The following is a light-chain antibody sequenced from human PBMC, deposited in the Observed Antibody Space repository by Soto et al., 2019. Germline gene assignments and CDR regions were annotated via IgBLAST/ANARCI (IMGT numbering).Light chain of an antibody. CDR1: SSDVGGYNY. CDR3: SSYTSSSGRV. V-gene: IGLV2-14*01. Sequence: QSALTQPASVSGSPGQSITISCTGTSSDVGGYNYVSWYQQHPGKAPKVMIYEVSNRPSGVSNRFSGSKSGNTASLTISGLQAEDDADYYCSSYTSSSGRVFGGGTKLTVL. CDR2: EVS. J-gene: IGLJ3*02.